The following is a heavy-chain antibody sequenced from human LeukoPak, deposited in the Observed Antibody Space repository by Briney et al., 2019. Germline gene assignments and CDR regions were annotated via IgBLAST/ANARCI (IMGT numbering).Heavy chain of an antibody. CDR3: ARGPGGTGTGGDWFDP. CDR1: GYSCTSYW. J-gene: IGHJ5*02. Sequence: GESLKISCKGSGYSCTSYWIGWVRQMPGKGLEWMGIIYPGDSDTRYSPSFQGQVTISADKSISTAYLQWSSLKASDTAMYYCARGPGGTGTGGDWFDPWGQGTLVTVSS. D-gene: IGHD1-1*01. V-gene: IGHV5-51*01. CDR2: IYPGDSDT.